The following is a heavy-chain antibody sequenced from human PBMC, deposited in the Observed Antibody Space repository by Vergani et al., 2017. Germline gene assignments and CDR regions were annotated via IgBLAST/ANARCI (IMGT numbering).Heavy chain of an antibody. J-gene: IGHJ6*03. V-gene: IGHV4-31*11. D-gene: IGHD6-25*01. CDR3: ARVDTQVPATSHFYYMDV. CDR2: IFYSGTT. CDR1: GGSISSGDHC. Sequence: QVQLQESVPGVVKPSQTLSLTCAVSGGSISSGDHCWTWIRQRPGKGLEWLGYIFYSGTTYDNPSLRSRLTISVDTSQNQFSLKLRSVTAADTAVYYCARVDTQVPATSHFYYMDVWGKGTTVVVSS.